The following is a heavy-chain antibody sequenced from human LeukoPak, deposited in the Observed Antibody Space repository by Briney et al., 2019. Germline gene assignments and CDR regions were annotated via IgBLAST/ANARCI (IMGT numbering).Heavy chain of an antibody. CDR3: AREINKWFDP. CDR2: ISPDGSTT. V-gene: IGHV3-74*03. Sequence: GGSLRLSCVVSGLTFSHHWIHWVRQAPGKGLVWVSRISPDGSTTKNADSVKGRFTISRDNARSTLYLQMNSLRAEDTAVYYCAREINKWFDPWGQGTLVTVSS. J-gene: IGHJ5*02. CDR1: GLTFSHHW.